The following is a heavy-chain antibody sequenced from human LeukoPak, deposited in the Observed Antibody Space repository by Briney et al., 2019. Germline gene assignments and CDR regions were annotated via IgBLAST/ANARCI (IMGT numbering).Heavy chain of an antibody. CDR3: ARGSGYYGSGSYRPPIYYYYGMDV. J-gene: IGHJ6*04. Sequence: PSETLSLTCAVYGGSFSGYYWSWIRQPPGKGLEWIGEINHSGSTNYNPSLKCRVTISVDTSKNQFSLKLSSVTAADTAVYYCARGSGYYGSGSYRPPIYYYYGMDVWGKGTTVTVSS. CDR2: INHSGST. D-gene: IGHD3-10*01. CDR1: GGSFSGYY. V-gene: IGHV4-34*01.